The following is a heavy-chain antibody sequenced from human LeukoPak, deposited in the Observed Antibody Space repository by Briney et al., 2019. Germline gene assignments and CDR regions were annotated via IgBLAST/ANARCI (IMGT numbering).Heavy chain of an antibody. J-gene: IGHJ6*02. D-gene: IGHD6-13*01. CDR2: INPNSGGT. CDR3: ANIAAASTPFYYGMDV. CDR1: GYTFTDYY. V-gene: IGHV1-2*02. Sequence: ASVKVSCKASGYTFTDYYIHWVRQAPGQGLEWMGWINPNSGGTNYAQNFQGRVTMTRDTSISTAYMELSRLRSDDTAVFYCANIAAASTPFYYGMDVWGQGTTVTVSS.